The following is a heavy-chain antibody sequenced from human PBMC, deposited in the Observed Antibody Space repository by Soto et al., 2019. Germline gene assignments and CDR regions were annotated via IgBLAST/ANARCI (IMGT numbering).Heavy chain of an antibody. CDR2: IYHSGRT. CDR1: GYSITSGYY. Sequence: ETLSLTCAVSGYSITSGYYWGWIGQPPGKGLEWMGTIYHSGRTYYNPSLKSRVSMSVDTSKNQFSLKLSSVTAADTAVHYCARAIYYYDSNDYTWHFDSWGQGTLVTVS. J-gene: IGHJ4*02. D-gene: IGHD3-22*01. V-gene: IGHV4-38-2*01. CDR3: ARAIYYYDSNDYTWHFDS.